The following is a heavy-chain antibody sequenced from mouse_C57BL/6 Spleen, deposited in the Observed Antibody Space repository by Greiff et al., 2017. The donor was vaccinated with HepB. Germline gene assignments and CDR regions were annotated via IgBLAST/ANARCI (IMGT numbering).Heavy chain of an antibody. V-gene: IGHV1-80*01. D-gene: IGHD4-1*01. CDR3: AVTGTSWYFDV. CDR2: IYPGDGDT. J-gene: IGHJ1*03. Sequence: QVQLKQSGAELVKPGASVKISCKASGYAFSSYWMNWVKQRPGKGLEWIGQIYPGDGDTNYNGKFKGKATLTADKSSSTAYMQLRSLASEDSAVYFCAVTGTSWYFDVWGTGTTVTVSS. CDR1: GYAFSSYW.